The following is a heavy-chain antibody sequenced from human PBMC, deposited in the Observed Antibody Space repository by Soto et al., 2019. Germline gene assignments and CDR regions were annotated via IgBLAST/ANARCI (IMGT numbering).Heavy chain of an antibody. Sequence: SVKVSCKASGGTFSSYAISWVRQAPGQGLEWMGGIIPIFGTANYAQKFQGRVTITADESTSTAYMELSSLRSEDTAVYYCARLRDIVLVPAAMPASGYYGMDVWGQGTTVTVSS. CDR3: ARLRDIVLVPAAMPASGYYGMDV. V-gene: IGHV1-69*13. CDR1: GGTFSSYA. CDR2: IIPIFGTA. J-gene: IGHJ6*02. D-gene: IGHD2-2*01.